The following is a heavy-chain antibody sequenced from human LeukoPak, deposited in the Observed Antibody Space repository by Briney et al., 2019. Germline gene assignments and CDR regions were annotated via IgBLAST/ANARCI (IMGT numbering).Heavy chain of an antibody. Sequence: KSSQTLSLTCTVSGGSISSGSYYWSWIRQPAGKGLEWIGRIYTSGSTNYNPSLKSRVTISVDTSKNQFSLKLSSVTAADTAVYYCARGSPRGMGLRGSWFDPWGQGTLVTVSS. CDR1: GGSISSGSYY. V-gene: IGHV4-61*02. CDR3: ARGSPRGMGLRGSWFDP. CDR2: IYTSGST. D-gene: IGHD4-17*01. J-gene: IGHJ5*02.